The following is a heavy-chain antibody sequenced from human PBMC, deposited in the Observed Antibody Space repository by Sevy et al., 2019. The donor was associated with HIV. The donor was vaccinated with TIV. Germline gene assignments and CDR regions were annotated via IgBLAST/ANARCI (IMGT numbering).Heavy chain of an antibody. J-gene: IGHJ3*02. CDR3: ARASSSSWYGGAFDI. D-gene: IGHD6-13*01. V-gene: IGHV6-1*01. CDR1: GDSVCSNSAA. Sequence: SQTLSLTCAISGDSVCSNSAAWSWIRQSPSRGLEWLGRTFYRSKWYNDYALSVRSRITINPDTSKNQFSLQLNSVTPDDTALYYCARASSSSWYGGAFDIWGQGTMVTVSS. CDR2: TFYRSKWYN.